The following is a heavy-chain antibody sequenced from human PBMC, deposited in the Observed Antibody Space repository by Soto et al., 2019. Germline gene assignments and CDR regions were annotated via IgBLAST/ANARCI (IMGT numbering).Heavy chain of an antibody. V-gene: IGHV1-69*13. J-gene: IGHJ4*02. CDR2: IIPIFGTA. CDR3: ASISWFGELLSEYYFDY. CDR1: GGTFSSYA. Sequence: SVKVSCKASGGTFSSYAISWVRQAPGQGLEWMGGIIPIFGTANYAQKFQGRVTITADESTSTAYMELSSLRSEDTAVYYCASISWFGELLSEYYFDYWGQGTLVTVSS. D-gene: IGHD3-10*01.